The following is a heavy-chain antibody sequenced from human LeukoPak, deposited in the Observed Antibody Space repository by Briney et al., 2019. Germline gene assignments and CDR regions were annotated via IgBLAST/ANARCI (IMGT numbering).Heavy chain of an antibody. CDR2: INTDGSST. J-gene: IGHJ6*04. Sequence: GGSLRLSCAASGFTFSSYWMHWVRQAPGKGLVWVSRINTDGSSTSYADSVKGRFTISRDNAKNTLYLQMNSLRAEDTAVYYCARDGVYYDSSGYPGVMDVWGKATTVTVSS. CDR1: GFTFSSYW. CDR3: ARDGVYYDSSGYPGVMDV. V-gene: IGHV3-74*01. D-gene: IGHD3-22*01.